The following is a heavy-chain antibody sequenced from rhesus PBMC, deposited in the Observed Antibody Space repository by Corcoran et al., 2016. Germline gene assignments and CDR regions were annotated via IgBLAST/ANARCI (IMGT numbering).Heavy chain of an antibody. D-gene: IGHD4-29*01. CDR1: GASISSNY. Sequence: QVQLQESGPGLVKPSETLPLTCAVSGASISSNYWSWIRQAPGKGLEWIGRCEGRGGSTDYNPPLKSRVNSSIDTSKNQCALKLSSVTAADTAVYYCARGSSYISYWGQGVLVTVSS. J-gene: IGHJ4*01. CDR3: ARGSSYISY. V-gene: IGHV4S2*01. CDR2: CEGRGGST.